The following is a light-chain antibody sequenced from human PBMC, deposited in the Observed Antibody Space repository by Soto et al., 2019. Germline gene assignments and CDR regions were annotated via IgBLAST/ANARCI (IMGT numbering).Light chain of an antibody. Sequence: EIEMTQSPSSGSASAGERATLSCRASLGISRNIAWYQQKPGQAPGLLIFDASTRASGIPARFSGSGSGTEFTLTITSLQPEDFATYYCQQVNSLPRTFGGGTKVDIK. V-gene: IGKV1D-12*01. J-gene: IGKJ4*01. CDR1: LGISRN. CDR3: QQVNSLPRT. CDR2: DAS.